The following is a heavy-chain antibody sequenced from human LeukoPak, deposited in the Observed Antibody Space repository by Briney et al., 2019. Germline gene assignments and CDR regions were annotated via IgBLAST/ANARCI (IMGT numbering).Heavy chain of an antibody. J-gene: IGHJ6*04. CDR3: ARVPMVVVPAAIGVVYYYYGMDV. CDR2: IYYSRST. V-gene: IGHV4-31*03. D-gene: IGHD2-2*01. CDR1: GGTISSGGYY. Sequence: PSQTLSLTCTVSGGTISSGGYYWSWIRQHPGKGLEWIGYIYYSRSTYYNPSLKSRVTISVDTSKNQYSLKLSSVTAADTAVYYCARVPMVVVPAAIGVVYYYYGMDVWGKRTTVTVSS.